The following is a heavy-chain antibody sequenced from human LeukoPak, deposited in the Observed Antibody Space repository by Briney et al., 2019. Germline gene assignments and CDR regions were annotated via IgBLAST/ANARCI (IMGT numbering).Heavy chain of an antibody. CDR1: GYTLTELS. CDR2: IIPIFGTA. J-gene: IGHJ5*02. CDR3: ARDRGENWFDP. D-gene: IGHD3-10*01. V-gene: IGHV1-69*13. Sequence: ASVKVSCKVTGYTLTELSMHWVRQAPGQGLEWMGGIIPIFGTANYAQKFQGRVTITADESTSTAYMELSSLRSEDTAVYYCARDRGENWFDPWGQGTLVTVSS.